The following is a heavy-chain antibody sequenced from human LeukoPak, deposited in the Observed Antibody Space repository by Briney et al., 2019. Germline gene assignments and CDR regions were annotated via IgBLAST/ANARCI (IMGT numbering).Heavy chain of an antibody. CDR2: IRDRVNSYAT. J-gene: IGHJ4*02. CDR3: HALGLTPTAGFSHDY. CDR1: GFSFSGSA. Sequence: GGSLRLSCVASGFSFSGSAIYWVRQASGKGLEWVGRIRDRVNSYATQYAASLKGRFTISRDDSKNTAYLQMNSLKTEDTAVYYCHALGLTPTAGFSHDYWGQGTLVTVSS. D-gene: IGHD3-3*01. V-gene: IGHV3-73*01.